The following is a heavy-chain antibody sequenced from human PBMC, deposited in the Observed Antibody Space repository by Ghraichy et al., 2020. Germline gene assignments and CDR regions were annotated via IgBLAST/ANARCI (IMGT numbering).Heavy chain of an antibody. V-gene: IGHV1-69*13. D-gene: IGHD2-2*01. CDR3: ARDLSRREIDFRVPADIRPDLAY. CDR1: GGTITSYA. Sequence: SVKVSCKASGGTITSYAMSWVRQAPGQGLEWMGGIVPIFGTAKYAQKFHDRVTITADEPTSTAYMELSSLRSEDTAVYYCARDLSRREIDFRVPADIRPDLAYWGQGTLVTVSS. CDR2: IVPIFGTA. J-gene: IGHJ4*02.